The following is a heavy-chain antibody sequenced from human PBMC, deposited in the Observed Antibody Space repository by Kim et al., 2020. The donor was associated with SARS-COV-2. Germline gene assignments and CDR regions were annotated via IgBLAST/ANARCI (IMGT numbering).Heavy chain of an antibody. D-gene: IGHD3-9*01. Sequence: ASVKVSCKASGYTFTSYGISWVRQAPGQGLEWMGWISAYNGNTNYAQKLQGIVTMTTDTSTSTAYMELRSLRSDDTAVYYCARSGQVLRYFDWLPSNWFDPWGQGTLVTVSS. J-gene: IGHJ5*02. V-gene: IGHV1-18*01. CDR3: ARSGQVLRYFDWLPSNWFDP. CDR2: ISAYNGNT. CDR1: GYTFTSYG.